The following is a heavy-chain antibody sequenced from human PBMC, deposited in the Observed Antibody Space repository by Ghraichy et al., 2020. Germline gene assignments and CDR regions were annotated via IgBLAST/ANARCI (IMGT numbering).Heavy chain of an antibody. V-gene: IGHV3-11*01. Sequence: GGSLRLSCVASEFTFSDFYMGWIRQAPGKGLEWISYITNSGSATYYADSVKGRFTISRDKAKSSLDLQVNSLRVEDTAVYYCARGYCSGGRCYPVFAYWGQGTLVTVSS. CDR2: ITNSGSAT. CDR1: EFTFSDFY. D-gene: IGHD2-15*01. CDR3: ARGYCSGGRCYPVFAY. J-gene: IGHJ4*02.